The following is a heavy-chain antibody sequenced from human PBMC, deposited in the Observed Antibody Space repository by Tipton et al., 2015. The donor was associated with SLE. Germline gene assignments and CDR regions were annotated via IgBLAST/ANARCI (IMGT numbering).Heavy chain of an antibody. CDR3: AGAWQGYCSGGTCYVLDY. CDR1: GGSISSHY. CDR2: ISNSETT. D-gene: IGHD2-15*01. Sequence: TLSLTCTVSGGSISSHYWSWIRQAPGKGLEWIGYISNSETTNYNPSLNSRATISVDTPKNQFSLKLRSVTAADTAVYYCAGAWQGYCSGGTCYVLDYWGQGTLVTVSS. V-gene: IGHV4-59*11. J-gene: IGHJ4*02.